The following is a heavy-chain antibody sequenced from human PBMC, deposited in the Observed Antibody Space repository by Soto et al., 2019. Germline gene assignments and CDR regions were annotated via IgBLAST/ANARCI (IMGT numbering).Heavy chain of an antibody. J-gene: IGHJ4*02. Sequence: ASVKVSCKASGYTFTSYAMHWVRQAPGQRLEWMGWINAGNGNTKYSQKFQGRVTITRDTSASTAYMELSSLRSEDTAVYYCARHLFAARPMYYFDYWGQGTLVTVYS. V-gene: IGHV1-3*01. D-gene: IGHD2-21*01. CDR2: INAGNGNT. CDR3: ARHLFAARPMYYFDY. CDR1: GYTFTSYA.